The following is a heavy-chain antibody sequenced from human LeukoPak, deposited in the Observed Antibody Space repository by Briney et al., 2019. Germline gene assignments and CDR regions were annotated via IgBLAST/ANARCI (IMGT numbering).Heavy chain of an antibody. CDR2: IKQDGSEK. CDR1: GFTFSSYW. V-gene: IGHV3-7*01. D-gene: IGHD2-15*01. J-gene: IGHJ4*02. CDR3: ARDLVDCSGGSCYSGSIDY. Sequence: GGSLRLSCAASGFTFSSYWMSWVRQAPGKGLEWVANIKQDGSEKYYVDSVKGRFTISRDNAKNSLYLQMNSLRAEDTAVYYCARDLVDCSGGSCYSGSIDYWGQGTLVTVSS.